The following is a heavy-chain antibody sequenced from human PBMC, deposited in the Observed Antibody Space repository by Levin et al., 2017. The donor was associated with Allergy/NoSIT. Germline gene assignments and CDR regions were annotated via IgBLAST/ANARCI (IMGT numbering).Heavy chain of an antibody. D-gene: IGHD4-23*01. J-gene: IGHJ4*02. CDR2: IWYDGSTK. CDR1: GFHFRRYG. V-gene: IGHV3-33*06. Sequence: SGGSLRLSCEVSGFHFRRYGMPWVRPAPGKGLEWVAAIWYDGSTKYYGDSVKGRFTISRDNSKNTLYLQMDSLRVGDTAVYFCSKSLGGGNSAAGFDHWGQGTLVTVYS. CDR3: SKSLGGGNSAAGFDH.